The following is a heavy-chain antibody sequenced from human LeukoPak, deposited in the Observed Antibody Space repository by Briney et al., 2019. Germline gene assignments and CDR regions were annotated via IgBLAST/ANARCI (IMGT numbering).Heavy chain of an antibody. CDR2: IYYSGST. CDR3: ARMTPPSLNWFDP. D-gene: IGHD2-15*01. V-gene: IGHV4-31*03. J-gene: IGHJ5*02. Sequence: SQTLSLTCTVSGGSISSGGYYWSWIRQHPGKGLEWIGYIYYSGSTDYNPSLKSRVTISVDTSKNEFSLKLSSVTAAATAVYYCARMTPPSLNWFDPWGQGTLVTVSS. CDR1: GGSISSGGYY.